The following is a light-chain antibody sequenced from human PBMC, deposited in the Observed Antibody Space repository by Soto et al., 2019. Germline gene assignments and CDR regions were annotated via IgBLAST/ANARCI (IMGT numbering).Light chain of an antibody. CDR2: GAS. J-gene: IGKJ5*01. CDR3: QQYNNWLPIT. Sequence: EIVMTQSPATLSLSPGERATLSCRASQNVSTNLAWYQQKPGQAPRLLIYGASTRATGIADRFSGSGSGAEFTPTIISLQSEDFAIYYCQQYNNWLPITFGQGTRLEIK. V-gene: IGKV3-15*01. CDR1: QNVSTN.